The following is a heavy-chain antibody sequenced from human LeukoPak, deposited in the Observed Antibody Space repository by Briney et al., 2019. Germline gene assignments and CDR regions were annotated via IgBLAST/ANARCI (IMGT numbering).Heavy chain of an antibody. J-gene: IGHJ4*02. CDR1: GSTFSYAW. Sequence: GGSLRLSCAASGSTFSYAWMSWVRQAPGKGLEWVGRIKSKTDGGTTDYDAPVKGRFTISRDDSKNTLYLQMNSLKTEDTAVYYCSTDYPNSGYETFDYWGQGTLVTVSS. CDR3: STDYPNSGYETFDY. CDR2: IKSKTDGGTT. V-gene: IGHV3-15*01. D-gene: IGHD5-12*01.